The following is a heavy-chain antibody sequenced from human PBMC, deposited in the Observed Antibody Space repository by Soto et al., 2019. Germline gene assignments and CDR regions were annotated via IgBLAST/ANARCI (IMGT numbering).Heavy chain of an antibody. CDR2: IIPIFGTA. V-gene: IGHV1-69*13. CDR3: ARDSQRIDQEYCTNGVCYDYYYYGMDV. D-gene: IGHD2-8*01. J-gene: IGHJ6*02. CDR1: GGTFSSYA. Sequence: GASVKVSCKASGGTFSSYAISWVRQAPGQRLEWMGGIIPIFGTANYAQKFQGRVTITADESTSTAYMELSSLRSEDTAVYYCARDSQRIDQEYCTNGVCYDYYYYGMDVWGQGTTVTVSS.